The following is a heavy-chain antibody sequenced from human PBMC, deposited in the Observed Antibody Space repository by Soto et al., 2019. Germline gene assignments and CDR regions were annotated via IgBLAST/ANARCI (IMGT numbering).Heavy chain of an antibody. D-gene: IGHD2-8*02. J-gene: IGHJ4*02. CDR2: ISRDGGTK. V-gene: IGHV3-30*03. Sequence: QVQLVESGGGVVQPGRSLRLSCAVSGFTVSSYGMHWVRQAPGKGLEWVAVISRDGGTKYYADSVKGRFTISRDNSRKTLFLETNSLRGDDMAVYYCTGEVASGYWGQGTLVTVSS. CDR1: GFTVSSYG. CDR3: TGEVASGY.